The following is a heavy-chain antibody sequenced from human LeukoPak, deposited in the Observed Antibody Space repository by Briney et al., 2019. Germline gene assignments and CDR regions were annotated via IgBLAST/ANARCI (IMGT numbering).Heavy chain of an antibody. Sequence: GESLKISCKASGYSLINHWIGWVRQMPGKGLDWMGIIYPGNADATYSPSFQGQVTISADKSTTTVYLQWSSLQASDTAMYYCARQGSYDNSGYSFDYWGQGTLVTVSP. D-gene: IGHD3-22*01. CDR2: IYPGNADA. V-gene: IGHV5-51*01. CDR3: ARQGSYDNSGYSFDY. J-gene: IGHJ4*02. CDR1: GYSLINHW.